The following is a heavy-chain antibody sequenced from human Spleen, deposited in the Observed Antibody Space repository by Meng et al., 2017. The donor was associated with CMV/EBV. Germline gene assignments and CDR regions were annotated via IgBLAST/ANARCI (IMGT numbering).Heavy chain of an antibody. J-gene: IGHJ6*02. D-gene: IGHD1-26*01. CDR2: IYYSGST. CDR3: ARDHVASGSYYYYYGMDV. Sequence: GSLSLTCTVSGGSISSYYWSWIRQPPGKGLEWIGYIYYSGSTNYNPSLKSRVTISVDTSKNQFSLKLSSVTAADTAVYYCARDHVASGSYYYYYGMDVWGQGTTVTVSS. CDR1: GGSISSYY. V-gene: IGHV4-59*01.